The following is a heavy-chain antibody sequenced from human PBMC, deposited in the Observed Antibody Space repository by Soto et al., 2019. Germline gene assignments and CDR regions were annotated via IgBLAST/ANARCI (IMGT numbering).Heavy chain of an antibody. Sequence: QVQLVQSGAEVKKPGSSVKVSCKASGGTFSSYAISWVRHAPGQGLEWMGGIIPIFGTANYAQKFQGRVTITADESTSTAYMELSSLRSEDTAVYYCARDRSLLVVAAQSLRWFDPWGQGPLVTVSS. CDR1: GGTFSSYA. V-gene: IGHV1-69*01. D-gene: IGHD2-15*01. J-gene: IGHJ5*02. CDR3: ARDRSLLVVAAQSLRWFDP. CDR2: IIPIFGTA.